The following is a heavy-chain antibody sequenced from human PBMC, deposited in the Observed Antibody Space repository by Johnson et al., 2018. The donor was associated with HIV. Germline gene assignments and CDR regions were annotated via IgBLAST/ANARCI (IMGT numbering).Heavy chain of an antibody. CDR1: GFTFSSYG. Sequence: QEQLVESGGGVVQPGRSLRLSCAASGFTFSSYGMHWVRQAPGKGLEWVSAISGSGGSTYYADSVKGRFTISRDNSKNTLYLQMNSLRAEDTAVYYCARDGGYSYGDAFDIWGQGTMVTVSS. V-gene: IGHV3-NL1*01. D-gene: IGHD5-18*01. J-gene: IGHJ3*02. CDR3: ARDGGYSYGDAFDI. CDR2: ISGSGGST.